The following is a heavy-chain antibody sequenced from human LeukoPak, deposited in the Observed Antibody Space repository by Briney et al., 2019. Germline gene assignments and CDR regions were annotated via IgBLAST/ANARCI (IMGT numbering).Heavy chain of an antibody. V-gene: IGHV3-66*01. CDR1: GFTVSSNY. CDR2: IYSGGST. CDR3: ARDPEAGHFDY. D-gene: IGHD6-19*01. Sequence: GGSLRLSCAASGFTVSSNYMSWVRQAPGKGLEWVSVIYSGGSTYYADSVKGRFTISRDNSKNTLYLQMNSLRAEDTAVYYCARDPEAGHFDYWGQGTLVTVSS. J-gene: IGHJ4*02.